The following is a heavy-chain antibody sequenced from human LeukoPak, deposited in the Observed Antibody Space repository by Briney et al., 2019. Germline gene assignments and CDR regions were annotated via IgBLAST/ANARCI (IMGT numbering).Heavy chain of an antibody. Sequence: ASVKVSCKASGYTFTGYYMHWVRQAPGQGLEWMGWINPNSGGTNYAQKFQGRVTMTRDTSISTAYMELSRLRSDDTAVYYCARAARAGVQLWSLDYWGQGTLVTVSS. D-gene: IGHD5-18*01. J-gene: IGHJ4*02. CDR1: GYTFTGYY. V-gene: IGHV1-2*02. CDR2: INPNSGGT. CDR3: ARAARAGVQLWSLDY.